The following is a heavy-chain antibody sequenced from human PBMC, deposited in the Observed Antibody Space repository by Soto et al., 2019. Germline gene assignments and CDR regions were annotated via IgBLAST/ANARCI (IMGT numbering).Heavy chain of an antibody. J-gene: IGHJ3*02. CDR3: ARRGEKAGFDI. CDR2: ISGEGSST. CDR1: GFTLSNYW. D-gene: IGHD3-10*01. V-gene: IGHV3-74*02. Sequence: VQLVESGGGVVQPGTSLTLSCAASGFTLSNYWMHWVRLAPGKGLVCVSRISGEGSSTSYADSVKGRFTISRDNAKNTLHLQMNSLRADDTAVYYCARRGEKAGFDIWGQGTMVTVSS.